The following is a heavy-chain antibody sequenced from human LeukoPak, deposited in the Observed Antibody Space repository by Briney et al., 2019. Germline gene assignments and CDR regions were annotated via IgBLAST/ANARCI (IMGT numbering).Heavy chain of an antibody. CDR3: TRTSDILTGYTPREAYYYYYHMDV. V-gene: IGHV3-73*01. CDR2: IRSKANSYAT. Sequence: GGALRLSCAASGFTFSGSAMHWVRQASGKGLEWVGRIRSKANSYATVYAASVKGSFTISRDDSKNTAYLQMNSLKTEDTAVYYCTRTSDILTGYTPREAYYYYYHMDVWGKGTTVTISS. D-gene: IGHD3-9*01. CDR1: GFTFSGSA. J-gene: IGHJ6*03.